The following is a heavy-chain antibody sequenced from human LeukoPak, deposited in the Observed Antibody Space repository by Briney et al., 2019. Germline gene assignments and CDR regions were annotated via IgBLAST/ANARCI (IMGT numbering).Heavy chain of an antibody. CDR1: GGSISSYY. D-gene: IGHD1-26*01. Sequence: SETLSLTCTVSGGSISSYYWSWIRQPPGKGLEWIGYIYYSGSTSYNPSLKSRVTISVDASKNHFSLKLSSVTAADTAVYYCARYSGSYPHDAFDIWGQGTMVTVSS. J-gene: IGHJ3*02. V-gene: IGHV4-59*01. CDR2: IYYSGST. CDR3: ARYSGSYPHDAFDI.